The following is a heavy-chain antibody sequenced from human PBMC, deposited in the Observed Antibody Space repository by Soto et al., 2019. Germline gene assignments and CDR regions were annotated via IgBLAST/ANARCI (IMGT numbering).Heavy chain of an antibody. J-gene: IGHJ6*03. V-gene: IGHV1-8*01. CDR2: MNPNSGNT. D-gene: IGHD3-16*01. CDR1: GYTFTSYD. Sequence: QVQLVQSGAEVKKPGASVKVSCKASGYTFTSYDINWVRQATGQGLEWMGWMNPNSGNTGYAQKFQGRVTMTRNTSISTAYMELSSLRSEDTAVYYCARVAVFEVWAPEYYYYMDVWGKGTTVTVSS. CDR3: ARVAVFEVWAPEYYYYMDV.